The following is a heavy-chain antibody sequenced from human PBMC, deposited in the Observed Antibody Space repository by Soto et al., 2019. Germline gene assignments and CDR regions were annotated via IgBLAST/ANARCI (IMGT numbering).Heavy chain of an antibody. Sequence: SETLSLTCTISGGSISVYYWSWIRQSPRQGLEWIGYVYDTGRPYYSPSLKSRVTISADTSKNQISLKLTSATAADTAVYYCARGVESSPPRYWGRGTLVTVSS. D-gene: IGHD3-3*01. V-gene: IGHV4-59*01. CDR1: GGSISVYY. CDR3: ARGVESSPPRY. CDR2: VYDTGRP. J-gene: IGHJ4*02.